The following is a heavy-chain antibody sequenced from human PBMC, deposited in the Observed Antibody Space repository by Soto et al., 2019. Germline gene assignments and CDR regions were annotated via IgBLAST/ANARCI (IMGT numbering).Heavy chain of an antibody. V-gene: IGHV1-69*06. CDR2: IIPIFGTA. CDR1: GGTFSSYA. CDR3: ALSISGGKPSNWFDP. J-gene: IGHJ5*02. D-gene: IGHD2-15*01. Sequence: SVKVSCKASGGTFSSYAISWVRQAPGQGLEWMGGIIPIFGTANYAQKFQGRVTITADKSTSTAYMELSSLRSEDTAVYYCALSISGGKPSNWFDPWGQGTLVTVSS.